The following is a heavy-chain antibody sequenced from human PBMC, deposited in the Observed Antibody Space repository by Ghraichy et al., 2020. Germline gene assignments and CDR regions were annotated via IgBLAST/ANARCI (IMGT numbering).Heavy chain of an antibody. V-gene: IGHV4-31*03. Sequence: TLSLTCTVSGGSISSGGYYWSWIRQHPGKGLEWIGYIYYSGSTYYNPSLKSRVTISVDTSKNQFSLKLNSVTAAATAVYHCARVRDYGDYWFDPWGQGTLVTVSS. CDR2: IYYSGST. CDR1: GGSISSGGYY. CDR3: ARVRDYGDYWFDP. D-gene: IGHD4-17*01. J-gene: IGHJ5*02.